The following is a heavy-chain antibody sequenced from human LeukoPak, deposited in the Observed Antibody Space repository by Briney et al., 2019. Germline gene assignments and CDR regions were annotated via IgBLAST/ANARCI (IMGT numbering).Heavy chain of an antibody. CDR2: ISSSGSTI. CDR3: ARDPLWFGEPYYFDY. J-gene: IGHJ4*02. D-gene: IGHD3-10*01. Sequence: PGGSLRLSCAASGFTFSDFYMSWIRQAPGKGLEWVSYISSSGSTIYYADSVKGRFTISRDNAKNSLYLQMNSLRAEDTAVYYCARDPLWFGEPYYFDYWGQGTLVTVSS. V-gene: IGHV3-11*04. CDR1: GFTFSDFY.